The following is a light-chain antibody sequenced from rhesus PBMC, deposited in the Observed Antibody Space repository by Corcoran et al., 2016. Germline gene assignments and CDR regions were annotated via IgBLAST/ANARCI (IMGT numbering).Light chain of an antibody. CDR3: QHHDYSPCS. CDR2: RTS. J-gene: IGKJ2*01. V-gene: IGKV1-69*01. Sequence: DIQMTQSPSSLSASIGDRVTITCRTSHDINNCLAWYQQKPGKAPKDLIYRTSNWETGVPERFSGSGSGTDFTLTISSLQPEDMATYYCQHHDYSPCSFGRGTKVELK. CDR1: HDINNC.